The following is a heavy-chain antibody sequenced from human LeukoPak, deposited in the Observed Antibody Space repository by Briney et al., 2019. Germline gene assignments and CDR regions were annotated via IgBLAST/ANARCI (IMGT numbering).Heavy chain of an antibody. CDR3: ARSTMVRRRAFDI. V-gene: IGHV3-7*04. CDR1: GFTFSSSW. CDR2: IKEDGSEK. Sequence: GGSLRLSCAASGFTFSSSWMSWVRQAPGKGLEWVANIKEDGSEKYYVDSVKGRFTISRDNAKKSVYLQMNSLRVEDTAVYYCARSTMVRRRAFDIWGQGTMVTVSS. J-gene: IGHJ3*02. D-gene: IGHD3-10*01.